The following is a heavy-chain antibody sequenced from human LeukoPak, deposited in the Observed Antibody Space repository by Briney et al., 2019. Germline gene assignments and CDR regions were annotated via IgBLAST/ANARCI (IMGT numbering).Heavy chain of an antibody. CDR1: GYTFTSYG. D-gene: IGHD3-22*01. J-gene: IGHJ6*04. V-gene: IGHV1-18*01. CDR2: ISAYNGNT. CDR3: ARDAYYDSSGSYYYGMDV. Sequence: GSSVTVSRQASGYTFTSYGISWVRQAPGQGLEWMGWISAYNGNTNYAQKLQGRVTMTTDTSTSTAYMELRSLRSDDTAVYYCARDAYYDSSGSYYYGMDVWGDGTTGTVSS.